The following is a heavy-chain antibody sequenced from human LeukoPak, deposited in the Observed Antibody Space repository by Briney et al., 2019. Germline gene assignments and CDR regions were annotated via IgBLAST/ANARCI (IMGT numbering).Heavy chain of an antibody. D-gene: IGHD6-13*01. J-gene: IGHJ4*02. CDR2: ISGSGGST. CDR3: AKDVARSSWYYFDY. V-gene: IGHV3-23*01. Sequence: GGSLRLSCAASGFTFSSYAMHWVRQAPGKGLEWVSAISGSGGSTYYADSVKGRFTISRDNSKNTLYLQMNSLRAEDTAVYYCAKDVARSSWYYFDYWGQGTLVTVSS. CDR1: GFTFSSYA.